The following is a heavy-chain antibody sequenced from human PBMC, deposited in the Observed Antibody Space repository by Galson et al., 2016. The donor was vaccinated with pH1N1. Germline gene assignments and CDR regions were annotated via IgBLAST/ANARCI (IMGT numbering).Heavy chain of an antibody. D-gene: IGHD1-26*01. CDR1: GYTFTIYG. CDR2: ISPYIGNT. Sequence: SVKVSCKASGYTFTIYGISWVRQAPGQGLEWMGWISPYIGNTKYAQKVQGRVTMTTEKSTGTSYMELRSLTSDDTAVYFCARALRPVPIPSGAFEIWGQGTMVTVSS. CDR3: ARALRPVPIPSGAFEI. J-gene: IGHJ3*02. V-gene: IGHV1-18*01.